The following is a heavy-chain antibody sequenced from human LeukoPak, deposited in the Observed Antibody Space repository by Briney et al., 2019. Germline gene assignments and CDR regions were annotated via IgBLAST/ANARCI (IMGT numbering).Heavy chain of an antibody. Sequence: GGSLRLSCAASGFTFSSYGMHWVRQAPGKGLEWVAVIWFDGTNKYFADSVKGRFTISRDNSKNTLYLQMNSLRAEDTAVYYCARRDGYNADFDYWGLGTLVTVSS. CDR2: IWFDGTNK. J-gene: IGHJ4*02. CDR3: ARRDGYNADFDY. V-gene: IGHV3-33*01. D-gene: IGHD5-24*01. CDR1: GFTFSSYG.